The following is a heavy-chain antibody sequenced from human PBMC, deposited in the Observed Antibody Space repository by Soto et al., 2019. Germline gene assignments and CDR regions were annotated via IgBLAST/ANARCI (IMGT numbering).Heavy chain of an antibody. V-gene: IGHV4-31*03. J-gene: IGHJ6*02. CDR2: IYYSGST. CDR1: GGSISSGGYY. D-gene: IGHD3-22*01. Sequence: SETLSLTCTVSGGSISSGGYYWSWIRQHPGKGLEWIGYIYYSGSTYYNPSLKSRVTISVDTSKNQFSLKLSSVTAADTAVYYWARSKVVAYYGMDVWGQGTTVTVSS. CDR3: ARSKVVAYYGMDV.